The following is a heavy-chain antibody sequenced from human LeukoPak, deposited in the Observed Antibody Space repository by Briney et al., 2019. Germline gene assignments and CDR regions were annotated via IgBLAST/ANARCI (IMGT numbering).Heavy chain of an antibody. D-gene: IGHD2-2*01. CDR1: GFTFSSYE. Sequence: PGGSLRLSCAASGFTFSSYEMNWVRQAPGKGLEWVSYISSSGSTIYYADSVKGRFTISRDNAKNSLYLQMNSLRAEDTAVYYCARGGYCSSTSCYPNYYYGMDVWGKGTTVTVSS. V-gene: IGHV3-48*03. CDR2: ISSSGSTI. J-gene: IGHJ6*04. CDR3: ARGGYCSSTSCYPNYYYGMDV.